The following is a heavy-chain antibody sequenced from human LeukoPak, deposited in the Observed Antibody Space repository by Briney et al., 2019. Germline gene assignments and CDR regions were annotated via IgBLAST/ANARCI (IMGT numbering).Heavy chain of an antibody. Sequence: SETLSLTCTVSAGSISSSNYYWGWIRQPPRKGLEWIGSIYYSGSTYYNPSLKSRVTISVDTSKNQFSLKLSSVTAADTAVYYCARDTAQYYYYYMDVWGKGTTVTVSS. J-gene: IGHJ6*03. CDR2: IYYSGST. V-gene: IGHV4-39*07. CDR3: ARDTAQYYYYYMDV. CDR1: AGSISSSNYY. D-gene: IGHD5-18*01.